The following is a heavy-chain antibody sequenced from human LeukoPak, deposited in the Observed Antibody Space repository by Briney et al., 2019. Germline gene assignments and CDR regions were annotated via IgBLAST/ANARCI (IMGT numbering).Heavy chain of an antibody. CDR3: ARGRITIFGVITPHFDN. CDR2: IQNSGNS. J-gene: IGHJ4*02. V-gene: IGHV4-59*01. Sequence: SETLSLTCTVSGGSISSYYWSWIRQPPGKGLEWIGYIQNSGNSNFNPSLKSRVTISLDTSKNQFSLGLNSVTAADTAMYYCARGRITIFGVITPHFDNWGQGTLVTVSS. CDR1: GGSISSYY. D-gene: IGHD3-3*01.